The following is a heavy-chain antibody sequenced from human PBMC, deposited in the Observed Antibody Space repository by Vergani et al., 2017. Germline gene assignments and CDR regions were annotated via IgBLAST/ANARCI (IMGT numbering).Heavy chain of an antibody. CDR3: ARRVNYDFWSDAFDI. Sequence: EVQLVQSGAAVKKPGESLRIFCTGSGYSFTNYWIGWVRQMPGKGLEWMGVIYPGDSDTRYGPSFQGQVTISADKSISTAYLQWNSLKASDTAMYYCARRVNYDFWSDAFDIWGQGTMVTVSS. D-gene: IGHD3-3*01. CDR1: GYSFTNYW. J-gene: IGHJ3*02. V-gene: IGHV5-51*01. CDR2: IYPGDSDT.